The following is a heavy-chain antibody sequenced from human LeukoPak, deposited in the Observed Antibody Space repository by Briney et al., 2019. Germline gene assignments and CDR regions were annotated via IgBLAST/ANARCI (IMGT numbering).Heavy chain of an antibody. CDR1: GFTFSSYW. D-gene: IGHD6-19*01. J-gene: IGHJ4*02. V-gene: IGHV3-7*05. CDR2: IKKDGSEK. Sequence: GGSLRLSCAASGFTFSSYWMGWVRQAPGKGLEWVANIKKDGSEKFYVDSVKGRFTISRDNAKNSVYLQMNSLRAEDTALYYCAKNQGQWLVPVDYWGQGTLVTVSS. CDR3: AKNQGQWLVPVDY.